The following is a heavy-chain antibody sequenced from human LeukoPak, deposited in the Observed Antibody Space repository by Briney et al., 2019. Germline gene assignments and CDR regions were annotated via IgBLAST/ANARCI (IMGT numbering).Heavy chain of an antibody. CDR3: ARGLVYGDYHFDY. CDR1: GFTFSSYG. CDR2: IWYDGSNK. J-gene: IGHJ4*02. D-gene: IGHD4-17*01. V-gene: IGHV3-33*01. Sequence: PGGSLRLSCAASGFTFSSYGMHWVRQAPGKGLEWVAVIWYDGSNKYYADSVKGRFTISRDNSKNTLYLQMNSLRAEDTAVYYCARGLVYGDYHFDYWGQGTLVTVSS.